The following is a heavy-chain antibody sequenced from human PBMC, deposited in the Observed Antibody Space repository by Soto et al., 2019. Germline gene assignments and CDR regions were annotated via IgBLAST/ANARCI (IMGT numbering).Heavy chain of an antibody. D-gene: IGHD1-20*01. CDR2: IYYSGST. CDR3: ARDKWYIDY. CDR1: GGSISSSSYY. J-gene: IGHJ4*02. V-gene: IGHV4-39*07. Sequence: PSETLSLTCTVSGGSISSSSYYWGWIRQPPGKGLEWIGYIYYSGSTYYNPSLKSRVTISVDTSKNQFSLKLSSVTAADTAVYYCARDKWYIDYWGQGTLVTVSS.